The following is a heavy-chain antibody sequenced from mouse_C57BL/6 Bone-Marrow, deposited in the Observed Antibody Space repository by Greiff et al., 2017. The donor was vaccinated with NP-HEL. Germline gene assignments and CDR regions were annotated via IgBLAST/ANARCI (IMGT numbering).Heavy chain of an antibody. CDR2: INSDGGST. V-gene: IGHV5-2*01. CDR1: EYEFPSHD. CDR3: ARHRTMITTGYAMDY. J-gene: IGHJ4*01. D-gene: IGHD2-4*01. Sequence: EVQLVESGGGLVQPGESLKLSCESNEYEFPSHDMSWVRKTPEKRLELVAAINSDGGSTYYPDTMERRFIISRDNTKKTLYLQMSSLRSEDTAMYYCARHRTMITTGYAMDYWGQGTSVTVSS.